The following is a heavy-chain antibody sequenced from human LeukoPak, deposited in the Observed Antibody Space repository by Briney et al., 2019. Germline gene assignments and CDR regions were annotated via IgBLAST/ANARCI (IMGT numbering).Heavy chain of an antibody. D-gene: IGHD3-22*01. V-gene: IGHV3-30*03. CDR3: VRELICYYDSSGYLGD. J-gene: IGHJ4*02. Sequence: SLRLSCAPSRFTFSSYGMHCGPHAPDKGLESVAVISYDGSNQYYTDSVKGRFTISRDSSKNTLSLQMNSLRAEDTALYYFVRELICYYDSSGYLGDWGQGTLVTVSS. CDR1: RFTFSSYG. CDR2: ISYDGSNQ.